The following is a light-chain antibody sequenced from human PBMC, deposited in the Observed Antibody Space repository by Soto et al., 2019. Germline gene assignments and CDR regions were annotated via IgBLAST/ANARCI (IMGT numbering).Light chain of an antibody. CDR2: RND. CDR1: NSNIGRNY. V-gene: IGLV1-47*01. Sequence: QSVLTQTPSASGTPGQSVTISCSGSNSNIGRNYVYWYQQVPGTAPKLLMYRNDVRPSGVPDRFTGSKSGTSASLAISGLRSEDEADYYCAVWDNSLNGVAFGGGTKLTVL. J-gene: IGLJ2*01. CDR3: AVWDNSLNGVA.